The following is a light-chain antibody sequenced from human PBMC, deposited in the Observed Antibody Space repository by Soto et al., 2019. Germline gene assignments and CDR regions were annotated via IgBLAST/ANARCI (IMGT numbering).Light chain of an antibody. CDR2: EVS. J-gene: IGLJ1*01. Sequence: QSALTQPASVSGSPGQSITISCTGTSSDVGGYDFVSWYQHHPGKVPKLMIFEVSKRPSGVSDRFSGSKSGNTASLTISGLQPEDEADYYCSSFSSSSTPYVFGTGTKLTVL. CDR3: SSFSSSSTPYV. V-gene: IGLV2-14*01. CDR1: SSDVGGYDF.